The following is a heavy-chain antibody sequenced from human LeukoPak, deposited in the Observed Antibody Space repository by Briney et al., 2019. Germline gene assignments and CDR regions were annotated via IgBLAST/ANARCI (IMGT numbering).Heavy chain of an antibody. CDR3: AKHTKKFFGTYYYDSSGYFGLLDH. V-gene: IGHV3-23*01. CDR2: IGATGDNT. J-gene: IGHJ4*02. Sequence: GGSLRLSCAVSGFTFSNYAMSWVRQAPGKGLEGISGIGATGDNTYYADSVKGRFIISRDNSKNTLFLQMNSLRAEDTAVYYCAKHTKKFFGTYYYDSSGYFGLLDHWGQGILVIVSS. D-gene: IGHD3-22*01. CDR1: GFTFSNYA.